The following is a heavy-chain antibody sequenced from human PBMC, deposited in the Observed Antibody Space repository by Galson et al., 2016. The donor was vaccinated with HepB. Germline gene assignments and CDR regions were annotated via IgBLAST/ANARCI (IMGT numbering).Heavy chain of an antibody. V-gene: IGHV3-23*01. CDR1: GFTFSTYA. CDR3: AKVLEHGRGDF. CDR2: ISGSGGGT. J-gene: IGHJ4*02. D-gene: IGHD3-3*01. Sequence: SLRLSCAASGFTFSTYAMSWVRQAPGKGLEWLSVISGSGGGTKYADSVKGRFTISRDTSKNTRYLQMNSLRAEDTAIYYCAKVLEHGRGDFWGQGTLVTVSS.